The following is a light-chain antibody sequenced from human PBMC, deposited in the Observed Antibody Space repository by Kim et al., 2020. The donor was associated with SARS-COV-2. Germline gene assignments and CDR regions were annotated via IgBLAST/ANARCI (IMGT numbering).Light chain of an antibody. V-gene: IGKV1-27*01. Sequence: SASVGDSVPITCRASQGISTSLAWYQQKPGKVPKLLIYAASALQSGVPSRFSGSGSGTDFTLTISSLQPEDVATYYCQMYNSAPWTFGQGTKLEI. J-gene: IGKJ1*01. CDR3: QMYNSAPWT. CDR1: QGISTS. CDR2: AAS.